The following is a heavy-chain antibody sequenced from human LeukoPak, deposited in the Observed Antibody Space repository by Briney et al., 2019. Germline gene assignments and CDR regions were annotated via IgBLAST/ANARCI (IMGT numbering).Heavy chain of an antibody. Sequence: GGPLRLSCAPSGLAVSTSVIYWFRQAPGKGLEWVSDIKGPHAQPSYADSVKGRFSISRDDSKNTVYLEMNSLRAEDTALYYCAKVGVRINSGDYWGQGTLVTVSS. J-gene: IGHJ4*02. D-gene: IGHD3-10*01. CDR1: GLAVSTSV. CDR3: AKVGVRINSGDY. CDR2: IKGPHAQP. V-gene: IGHV3-23*01.